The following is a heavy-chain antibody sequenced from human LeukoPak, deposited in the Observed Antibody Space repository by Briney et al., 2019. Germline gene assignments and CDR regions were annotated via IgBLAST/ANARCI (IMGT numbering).Heavy chain of an antibody. CDR1: GFTFSSYW. Sequence: HSGGSLRLSCAASGFTFSSYWMSWVRQAPGKGLEWVANIKQDGSEKYYVDSVKGRFTISRDNAKNSLYQQMNSLRAEDTAVYYCARDAPRLQYYFDYWGQGTLVTVSS. CDR3: ARDAPRLQYYFDY. J-gene: IGHJ4*02. CDR2: IKQDGSEK. V-gene: IGHV3-7*05. D-gene: IGHD4-11*01.